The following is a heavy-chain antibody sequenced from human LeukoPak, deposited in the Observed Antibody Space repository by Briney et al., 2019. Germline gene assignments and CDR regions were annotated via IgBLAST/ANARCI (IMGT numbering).Heavy chain of an antibody. J-gene: IGHJ6*03. CDR3: ARVPTLGMYYYYHHMDV. CDR1: GYTFTGYY. Sequence: ASVKVSCKASGYTFTGYYMHWVRQAPGQGLEWMGWMNPNTGNTGYAQKFQGRVTFTRDIAINTAYMELSSLRSDDTAVYFCARVPTLGMYYYYHHMDVWGKGTTVTVSS. D-gene: IGHD7-27*01. V-gene: IGHV1-8*03. CDR2: MNPNTGNT.